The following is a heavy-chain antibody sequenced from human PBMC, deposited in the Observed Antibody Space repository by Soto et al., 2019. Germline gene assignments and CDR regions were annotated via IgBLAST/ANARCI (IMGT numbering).Heavy chain of an antibody. CDR3: AIADYGDDDY. Sequence: QVQLVQSGAEVKKPGASGKVSCKASGYTFPRSTISWLRQAPGQGLEWMGWIKAYSGNTNYAQKLQGRVTMTTDTSTNTAYLELGSLTSDDTAMYYCAIADYGDDDYWGQGTLVTVSS. CDR1: GYTFPRST. CDR2: IKAYSGNT. J-gene: IGHJ4*02. V-gene: IGHV1-18*01. D-gene: IGHD4-17*01.